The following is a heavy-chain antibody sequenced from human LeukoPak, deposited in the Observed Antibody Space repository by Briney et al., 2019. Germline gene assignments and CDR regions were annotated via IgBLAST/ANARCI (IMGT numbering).Heavy chain of an antibody. Sequence: GGSLRLSCAASGFTFSSYSMNWVRQAPGKGLEWVSSISSSSSYIYYADSVKGRFTISRDNAKNSLYLQMNSLRAEDTAVYYCARDVWSGYYEYYYYMDVWGKGTTVTVSS. V-gene: IGHV3-21*01. J-gene: IGHJ6*03. CDR2: ISSSSSYI. D-gene: IGHD3-3*01. CDR3: ARDVWSGYYEYYYYMDV. CDR1: GFTFSSYS.